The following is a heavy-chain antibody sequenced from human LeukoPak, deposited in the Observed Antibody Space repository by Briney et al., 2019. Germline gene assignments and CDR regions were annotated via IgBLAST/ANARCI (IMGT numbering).Heavy chain of an antibody. J-gene: IGHJ4*02. V-gene: IGHV4-59*01. CDR3: ARGLGRRLLIIDY. CDR2: IYYSGST. Sequence: SETLSLTCTVSGGSISSYYWSWIRQPPGKGLEWIGYIYYSGSTNYNPSLKSRVTISVDTSKNQFSLRLSSVTAADTAVYYCARGLGRRLLIIDYWGQGTLVTVSS. CDR1: GGSISSYY.